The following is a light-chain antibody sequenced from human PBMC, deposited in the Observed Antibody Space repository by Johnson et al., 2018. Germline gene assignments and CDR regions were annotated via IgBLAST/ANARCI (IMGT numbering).Light chain of an antibody. Sequence: QSVFTQPPSVSAALGQKVTISCSGSSSNIGNNYVSWYQQLPGTAPKLLIYENNKRPSGIPDRFSGSKSGTSATLGITGLPTGDEADYYCGTWDSSLSAGNGFGTGTKVTVL. V-gene: IGLV1-51*02. CDR2: ENN. J-gene: IGLJ1*01. CDR1: SSNIGNNY. CDR3: GTWDSSLSAGNG.